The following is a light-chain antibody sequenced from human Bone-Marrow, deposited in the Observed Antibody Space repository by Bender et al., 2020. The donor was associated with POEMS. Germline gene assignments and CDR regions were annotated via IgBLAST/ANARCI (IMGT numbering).Light chain of an antibody. J-gene: IGLJ2*01. CDR2: QDT. Sequence: NELSQPPSVSVSPGQTARITCFGDVLLKQYVYWYQQKSGQAPVLAISQDTGRHSGIPERFSGSSSGTTVTLTINEVQAEDEADYYCQSADSSGTQVVFGGGTKLTVL. V-gene: IGLV3-25*03. CDR1: VLLKQY. CDR3: QSADSSGTQVV.